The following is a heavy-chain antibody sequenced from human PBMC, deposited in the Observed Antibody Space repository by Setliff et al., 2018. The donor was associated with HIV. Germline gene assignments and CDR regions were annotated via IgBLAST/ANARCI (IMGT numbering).Heavy chain of an antibody. CDR2: IHTTGST. Sequence: SETLSLTCSVSGDSISSGSYYWSWIRLPAGKGLEWIGQIHTTGSTNYNPSLKSRVTISIDTSKNQLSLKLNSVTATDTAVYYCAKRTFGSGRFDPWGQGTLVTSPQ. V-gene: IGHV4-61*09. J-gene: IGHJ5*02. CDR3: AKRTFGSGRFDP. D-gene: IGHD3-16*01. CDR1: GDSISSGSYY.